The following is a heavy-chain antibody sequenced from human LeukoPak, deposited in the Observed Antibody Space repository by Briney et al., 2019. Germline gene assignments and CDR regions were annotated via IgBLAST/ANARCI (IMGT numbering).Heavy chain of an antibody. J-gene: IGHJ4*02. CDR3: AKPIWGAAVAGAYFDC. CDR2: IRYDGSNE. Sequence: GGSLRLSCAASGFTFSHYGMHWVRQAPGKGLEWVTFIRYDGSNEYYADSVKGRFTISRDNSKNTLFLQMNSLRAEDTAVYYCAKPIWGAAVAGAYFDCWGQGTLVTVSS. V-gene: IGHV3-30*02. CDR1: GFTFSHYG. D-gene: IGHD6-19*01.